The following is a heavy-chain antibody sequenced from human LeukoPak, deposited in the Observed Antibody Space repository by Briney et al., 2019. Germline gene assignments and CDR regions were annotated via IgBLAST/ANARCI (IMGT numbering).Heavy chain of an antibody. CDR1: GSTFSSHW. CDR2: INQHGSER. Sequence: PGGSLRLSCAASGSTFSSHWMMWVRQAPGKGLEWVANINQHGSERYFADSVKGRFTISRDNAENLLYLQMNSLRAEDTAVYCDCGGGCSWGQGTLVTVSS. CDR3: CGGGCS. D-gene: IGHD2-21*02. J-gene: IGHJ5*02. V-gene: IGHV3-7*01.